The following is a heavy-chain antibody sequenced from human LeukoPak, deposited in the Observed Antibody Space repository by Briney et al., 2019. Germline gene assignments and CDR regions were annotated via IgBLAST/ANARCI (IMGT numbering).Heavy chain of an antibody. CDR2: ISFSSTYI. J-gene: IGHJ5*02. CDR3: ARADCPSSTCYLRRSWFDP. CDR1: GFSLASYD. Sequence: GGSLRLSCAASGFSLASYDMNWVRQAPGKGLEWVSSISFSSTYIYYRASVKGRFTISRDNDKNSLYMEMHNLRDEDTAVYYCARADCPSSTCYLRRSWFDPWGQGTLVTVSS. V-gene: IGHV3-21*06. D-gene: IGHD2-2*01.